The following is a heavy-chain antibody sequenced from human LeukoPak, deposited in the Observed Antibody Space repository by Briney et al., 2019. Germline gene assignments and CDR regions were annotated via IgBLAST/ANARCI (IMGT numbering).Heavy chain of an antibody. Sequence: GGSLRLSCAASGFTFSSYAMSWVRQAPGKGLEWVSAISGSGGSTYYADSVKGRFTISRDNSKNTLYLQMNSLRAEDTAVYYCAREMGNSYGYGDYFDYWGQGTLVTVSS. CDR1: GFTFSSYA. V-gene: IGHV3-23*01. CDR3: AREMGNSYGYGDYFDY. CDR2: ISGSGGST. J-gene: IGHJ4*02. D-gene: IGHD5-18*01.